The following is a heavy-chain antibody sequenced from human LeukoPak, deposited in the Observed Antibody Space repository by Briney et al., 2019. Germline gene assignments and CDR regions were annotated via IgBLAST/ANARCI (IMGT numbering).Heavy chain of an antibody. Sequence: SETLSLTCTVSGGSISNYFWSWIRQAPGKGLEYIGFIYYSGNTNYNPSFKSRVTISVDTSKKQFSLKLSSVTAADSAVYYCASSPLISSGWLGFDYWGQGTLVTVSS. CDR2: IYYSGNT. CDR3: ASSPLISSGWLGFDY. V-gene: IGHV4-59*01. D-gene: IGHD6-19*01. CDR1: GGSISNYF. J-gene: IGHJ4*02.